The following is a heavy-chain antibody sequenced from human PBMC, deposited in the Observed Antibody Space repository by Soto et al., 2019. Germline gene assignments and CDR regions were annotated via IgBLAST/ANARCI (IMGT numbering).Heavy chain of an antibody. CDR2: INHSGST. V-gene: IGHV4-34*01. J-gene: IGHJ4*02. CDR1: GGSFSGYY. CDR3: ARDKITGLFDY. Sequence: SETLSLTCAVYGGSFSGYYWSWIRQPPGKGLEWIGEINHSGSTNYNPSLKSRVTISVDTSKNQFSLKLTSVTAADTAVYYCARDKITGLFDYWGQGTLVTVSA. D-gene: IGHD2-8*02.